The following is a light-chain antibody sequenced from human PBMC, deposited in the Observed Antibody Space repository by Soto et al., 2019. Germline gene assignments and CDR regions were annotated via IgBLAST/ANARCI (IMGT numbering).Light chain of an antibody. J-gene: IGKJ4*01. Sequence: EIGLTQSPATLSLSPGDRATLSCRASQGVSSYLAWYQQKPGQAPRLLIHDTSTRATGVPDTFSGSGSGTEFTLTISSLEPEDSAMYYCQQRFSWPPTFGGGTHVEIK. CDR3: QQRFSWPPT. CDR1: QGVSSY. CDR2: DTS. V-gene: IGKV3-11*01.